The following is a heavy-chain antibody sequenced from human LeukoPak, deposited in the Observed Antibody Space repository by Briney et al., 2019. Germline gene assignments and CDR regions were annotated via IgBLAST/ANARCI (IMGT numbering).Heavy chain of an antibody. CDR1: GYSFSSYW. J-gene: IGHJ4*02. V-gene: IGHV5-51*01. Sequence: GESLKISCKGLGYSFSSYWSAWVRQRPGKGLEWMGIIYPGGSETRYSPSFQGQVTISADKTISTAYLQWRSLKASDSAMYYCARRIAGSGVDYWGQGTLVTVSS. CDR2: IYPGGSET. CDR3: ARRIAGSGVDY. D-gene: IGHD6-13*01.